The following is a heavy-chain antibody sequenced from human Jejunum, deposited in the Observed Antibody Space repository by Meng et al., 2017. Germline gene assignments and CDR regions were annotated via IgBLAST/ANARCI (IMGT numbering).Heavy chain of an antibody. CDR2: IHQTGST. J-gene: IGHJ5*01. D-gene: IGHD2-21*01. Sequence: QVHLQQWGAGLLKPSETLSLPCTVYSGSFTGYYWSWVRQSPGKGLEWIGEIHQTGSTNYSPSLQSRVTISIDTSKNEFSLELRSVTAADTAVYYCARYLWSRGLFDSWGQGTLVTVSS. V-gene: IGHV4-34*01. CDR1: SGSFTGYY. CDR3: ARYLWSRGLFDS.